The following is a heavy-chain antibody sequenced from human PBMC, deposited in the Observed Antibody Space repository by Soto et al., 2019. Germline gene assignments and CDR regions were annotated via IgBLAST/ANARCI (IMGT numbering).Heavy chain of an antibody. V-gene: IGHV4-4*02. Sequence: KPSETLSLTCAVSSGSISSSNWWSWVRQPPGKGLEWIGEIYHSGSTNYNPSLKSRVTISVDKSKNQFSLKLSSVTAADTAVYYCARNEGYCSGGSCYLVNDYWGQGTLVT. CDR3: ARNEGYCSGGSCYLVNDY. J-gene: IGHJ4*02. CDR2: IYHSGST. D-gene: IGHD2-15*01. CDR1: SGSISSSNW.